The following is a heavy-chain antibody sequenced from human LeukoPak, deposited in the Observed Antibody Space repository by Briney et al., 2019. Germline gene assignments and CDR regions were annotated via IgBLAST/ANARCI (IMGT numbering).Heavy chain of an antibody. D-gene: IGHD6-6*01. CDR1: GFTFSSYA. V-gene: IGHV3-30*04. J-gene: IGHJ5*02. CDR2: ISYDGSNK. Sequence: GGSLRLSCAASGFTFSSYAMHWVRQAPGKGLEWVAVISYDGSNKYYADSVKGRFTISRDNSKNTLYLQMNSLRAEDTAVYYCARDRLPARWFDPWGQGTLVTVSS. CDR3: ARDRLPARWFDP.